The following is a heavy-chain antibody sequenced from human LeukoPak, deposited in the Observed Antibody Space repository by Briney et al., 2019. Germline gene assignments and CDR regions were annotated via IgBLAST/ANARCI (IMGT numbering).Heavy chain of an antibody. CDR2: INHSGST. CDR3: ARTLYSSSWYPNLYYFDY. V-gene: IGHV4-34*01. J-gene: IGHJ4*02. CDR1: GGSFSGYY. Sequence: SETLSLTCAVYGGSFSGYYWSWIRQPPGKGLEWIGEINHSGSTNYNPSLKSRVTISVDTSKNQFSLKLSSVTAADTAVYYCARTLYSSSWYPNLYYFDYWGQGTLVTVSS. D-gene: IGHD6-13*01.